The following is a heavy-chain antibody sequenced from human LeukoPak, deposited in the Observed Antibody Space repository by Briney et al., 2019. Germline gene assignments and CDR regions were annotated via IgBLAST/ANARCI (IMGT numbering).Heavy chain of an antibody. D-gene: IGHD3-10*01. V-gene: IGHV4-34*01. J-gene: IGHJ4*02. Sequence: SETLSLTCAVYGGSFSGYYWSWIRQPPGKGLEWIGEINHSGSTNYNPSLKSRVTISVDTSKNQFSLKLSSVTAADTAVYYCARVYYYFDYWGQGTLVTVSS. CDR1: GGSFSGYY. CDR2: INHSGST. CDR3: ARVYYYFDY.